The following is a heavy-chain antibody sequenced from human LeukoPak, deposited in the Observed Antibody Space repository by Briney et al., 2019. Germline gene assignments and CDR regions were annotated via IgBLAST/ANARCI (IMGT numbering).Heavy chain of an antibody. D-gene: IGHD6-13*01. CDR2: INPSGGST. J-gene: IGHJ5*02. Sequence: ASVKVSCKASGYTFTSYYMHWVRQAPGQGLEWMGIINPSGGSTSYAQKFQGRVTMTTDTSTSTAYMELRSLRSDDTAVYYCARDIDRVFNWFDPWGQGTLVTVSS. CDR3: ARDIDRVFNWFDP. V-gene: IGHV1-46*01. CDR1: GYTFTSYY.